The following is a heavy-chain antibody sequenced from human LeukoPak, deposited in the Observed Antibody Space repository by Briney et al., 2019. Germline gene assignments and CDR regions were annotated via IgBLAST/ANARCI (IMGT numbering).Heavy chain of an antibody. V-gene: IGHV5-51*01. J-gene: IGHJ4*02. Sequence: GESLKISCKGSGYSFTSYWIGWVRQMPGKGLEWMGIIYPGDSDTRYSPSFQGQVTISADKSISTAYLQWSSLKASDTAMYYCASRGGCSSTGCPPFDYWAQRPLVTVSS. CDR3: ASRGGCSSTGCPPFDY. CDR2: IYPGDSDT. CDR1: GYSFTSYW. D-gene: IGHD2-2*01.